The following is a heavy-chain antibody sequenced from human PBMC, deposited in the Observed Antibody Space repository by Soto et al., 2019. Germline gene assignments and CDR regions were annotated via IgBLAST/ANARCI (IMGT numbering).Heavy chain of an antibody. Sequence: QVQLVESGGGVVQPGRSLRLSCAASGFTFSSYGMHWVRQAPGKGLEWVAVISYDGSNKYYADSVKGRFTISRDNSKNTLDLQMNSLRAEDTAVYYCAKEDLSSGDGMDVWGQGTTVTVSS. CDR1: GFTFSSYG. D-gene: IGHD6-19*01. V-gene: IGHV3-30*18. CDR2: ISYDGSNK. CDR3: AKEDLSSGDGMDV. J-gene: IGHJ6*02.